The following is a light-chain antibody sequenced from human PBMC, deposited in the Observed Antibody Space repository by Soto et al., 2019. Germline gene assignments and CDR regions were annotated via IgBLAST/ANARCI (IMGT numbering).Light chain of an antibody. J-gene: IGKJ2*01. CDR2: AAS. V-gene: IGKV1-9*01. Sequence: DTPLTQSPPFLSASVGDRVTITCRASQGISNYLAWYQQKPGKAPKLLIYAASTLQSGVPSRFSGSGSGTELTLTISSLQPEDFATYYCQQLNSYPYTFGQGTKLEIK. CDR1: QGISNY. CDR3: QQLNSYPYT.